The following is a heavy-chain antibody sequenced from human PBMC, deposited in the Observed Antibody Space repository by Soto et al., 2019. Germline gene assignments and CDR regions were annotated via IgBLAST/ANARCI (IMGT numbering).Heavy chain of an antibody. Sequence: EVQLVESGGGLVQHGRSLRLSCVVSGFDFDDYAMNWVRQAPGKGLEWVAGISWNGAYTGYADSVKGRFIISRDNAKNSLYLQMSSLRPEDTALNYCTRDIFRTTTTVDFWGQGTLVTVSS. J-gene: IGHJ4*02. CDR1: GFDFDDYA. D-gene: IGHD1-1*01. V-gene: IGHV3-9*01. CDR3: TRDIFRTTTTVDF. CDR2: ISWNGAYT.